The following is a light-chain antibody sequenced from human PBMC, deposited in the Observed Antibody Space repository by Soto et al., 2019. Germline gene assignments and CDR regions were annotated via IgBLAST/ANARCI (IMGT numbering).Light chain of an antibody. CDR2: DVS. J-gene: IGLJ3*02. Sequence: QLVLTQPASVSGSPGQSITISCTGTSSDVGGYNYVSWYQQHPGKAPKLMIYDVSSRPSGVSNRFSGSKSGNTASLTISGLQAEDEADYYCSSYTSSSSWVFGGGTKLTVL. CDR3: SSYTSSSSWV. CDR1: SSDVGGYNY. V-gene: IGLV2-14*01.